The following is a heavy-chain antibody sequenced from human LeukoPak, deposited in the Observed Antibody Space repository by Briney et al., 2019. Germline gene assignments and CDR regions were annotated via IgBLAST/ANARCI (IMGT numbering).Heavy chain of an antibody. D-gene: IGHD4-23*01. CDR2: INSDGSST. V-gene: IGHV3-74*01. CDR3: ARDGVTITYYFDY. J-gene: IGHJ4*02. Sequence: PGGSLRLSCAVSGFTFSSDWMSWVRQAPGRGLEWVSRINSDGSSTSYADSVKGRFTISRDNAKNTLYLQMNSLRAEDTAVYYCARDGVTITYYFDYWGQGTLVTVSS. CDR1: GFTFSSDW.